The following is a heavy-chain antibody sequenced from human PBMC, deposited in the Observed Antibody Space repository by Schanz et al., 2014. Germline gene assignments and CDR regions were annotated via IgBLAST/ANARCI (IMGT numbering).Heavy chain of an antibody. J-gene: IGHJ4*02. D-gene: IGHD3-10*01. Sequence: EVQLVESGGGLVQPGGSLRLSCAASGFTFSSYWMHWVRQAPRKGLVWISRINSDGSSASYADSVKGRFTISRDNAKNTLYLQMNSVRAEDSAVYYCTRGSGSRSYGWYYDSWGQGTLVTVSS. CDR1: GFTFSSYW. CDR2: INSDGSSA. V-gene: IGHV3-74*01. CDR3: TRGSGSRSYGWYYDS.